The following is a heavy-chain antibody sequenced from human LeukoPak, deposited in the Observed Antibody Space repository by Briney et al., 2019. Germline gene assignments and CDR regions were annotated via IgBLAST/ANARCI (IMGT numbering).Heavy chain of an antibody. CDR1: GFTVSSNY. CDR2: IYSGGRT. J-gene: IGHJ6*02. Sequence: GGSLRLSCAASGFTVSSNYMSWVRQAPGKGLEWVSVIYSGGRTYYVDSVKGRFTISRNNSKNTLYLQMNSLRAEDTAVYYCAKDRIQLWSMGYGMDVWGQGTTVTVSS. V-gene: IGHV3-53*04. D-gene: IGHD5-18*01. CDR3: AKDRIQLWSMGYGMDV.